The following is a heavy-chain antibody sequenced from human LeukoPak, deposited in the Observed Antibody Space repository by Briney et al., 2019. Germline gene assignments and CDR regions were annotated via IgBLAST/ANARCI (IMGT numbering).Heavy chain of an antibody. CDR2: IYPGDSDT. CDR3: ARRIDDYDSSGYYYLFDY. J-gene: IGHJ4*02. Sequence: GESLKISCKGSGYSFTSYWIGWVRQMPGKGLEWMGIIYPGDSDTRYSPSFQGQVTISADKSISTAYLQWSSLKASDTAMYYCARRIDDYDSSGYYYLFDYWGQGTLVTVFS. V-gene: IGHV5-51*01. CDR1: GYSFTSYW. D-gene: IGHD3-22*01.